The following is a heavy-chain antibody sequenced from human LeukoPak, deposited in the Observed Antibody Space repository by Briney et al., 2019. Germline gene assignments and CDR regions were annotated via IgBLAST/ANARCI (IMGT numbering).Heavy chain of an antibody. J-gene: IGHJ4*02. V-gene: IGHV3-30-3*01. Sequence: PGGSLRLSCAASGFTFSNHAMHWVRQAPGKGLAWVAVISSDGSDKYYGESVKGRFTISRDNPKNTLYVQMNSLRGEDTAVYFCARDFSGSGSIDYWGPGTLVTVSS. CDR3: ARDFSGSGSIDY. CDR1: GFTFSNHA. CDR2: ISSDGSDK. D-gene: IGHD3-10*01.